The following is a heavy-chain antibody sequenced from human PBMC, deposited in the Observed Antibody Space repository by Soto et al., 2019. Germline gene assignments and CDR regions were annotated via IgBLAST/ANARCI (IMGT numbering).Heavy chain of an antibody. CDR1: GYTFTSYG. D-gene: IGHD2-8*01. CDR3: ARVVSDGYYGLDV. J-gene: IGHJ6*02. V-gene: IGHV1-18*01. Sequence: VKVSGKASGYTFTSYGISWVRQAPGQGLEWMGWISAYNGNTNYAQKLQGRVTMTTDTSTSTAYMELRSLRSDDTAVYYCARVVSDGYYGLDVWGQGTSVTDSS. CDR2: ISAYNGNT.